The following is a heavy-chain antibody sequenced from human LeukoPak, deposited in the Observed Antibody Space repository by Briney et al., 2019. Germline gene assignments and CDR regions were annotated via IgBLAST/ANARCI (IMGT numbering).Heavy chain of an antibody. V-gene: IGHV3-7*01. CDR3: ARRIRLAYYDFWSGTDTTPYGMDV. CDR1: GFTFSSYW. CDR2: IKQDGSEK. D-gene: IGHD3-3*01. Sequence: GGSLRLSCAASGFTFSSYWMSWVRQAPGKGLEWVANIKQDGSEKYYVDSVKGRFTISRDNAKNSLYLQMNSLRAEDTAVYYCARRIRLAYYDFWSGTDTTPYGMDVWGQGTTVTVSS. J-gene: IGHJ6*02.